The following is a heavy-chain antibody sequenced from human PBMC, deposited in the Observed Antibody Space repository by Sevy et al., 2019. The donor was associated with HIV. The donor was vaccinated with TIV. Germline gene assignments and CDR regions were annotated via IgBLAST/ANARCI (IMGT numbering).Heavy chain of an antibody. CDR1: AFAFSDHY. Sequence: GGSLRLSCAASAFAFSDHYMDWVRQAPGMGLEWVGRIRNKAKSYTSDYAASVKGRFSISREDSKNSVYLQMNSLKTEDTAVYYCVRVGYYDSGGCSQDAFDIWGQGTMVTVSS. CDR3: VRVGYYDSGGCSQDAFDI. V-gene: IGHV3-72*01. CDR2: IRNKAKSYTS. D-gene: IGHD3-22*01. J-gene: IGHJ3*02.